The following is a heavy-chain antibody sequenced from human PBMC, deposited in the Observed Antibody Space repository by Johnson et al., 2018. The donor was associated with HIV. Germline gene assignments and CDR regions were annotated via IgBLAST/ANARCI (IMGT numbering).Heavy chain of an antibody. D-gene: IGHD5-24*01. V-gene: IGHV3-30*04. CDR3: ARDLGPDGAFDI. CDR1: GFTFSSYA. J-gene: IGHJ3*02. CDR2: ISYDGSNK. Sequence: QVQLVESGGGVVQPGRSLRLSCAASGFTFSSYAMHWVRQAQGKGLEWVAVISYDGSNKYYADSVKGRFTISRDNSKNTLYLQMNSLRAEDTAVYYCARDLGPDGAFDIWGQGTMVTVSS.